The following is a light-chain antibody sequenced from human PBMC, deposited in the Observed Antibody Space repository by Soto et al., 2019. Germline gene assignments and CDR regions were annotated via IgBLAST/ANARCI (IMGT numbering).Light chain of an antibody. V-gene: IGLV2-23*01. CDR1: SSDVGNYNL. CDR2: EGS. CDR3: CSYAGDSIYV. J-gene: IGLJ1*01. Sequence: QSVLTQPASVSGSPGQSIAISCTGTSSDVGNYNLVSWYQQHPGKAPKVMIYEGSKRPSGVSNRFSGSKSGNTASLTISGLQAEDEADYYCCSYAGDSIYVFGTGTKLTVL.